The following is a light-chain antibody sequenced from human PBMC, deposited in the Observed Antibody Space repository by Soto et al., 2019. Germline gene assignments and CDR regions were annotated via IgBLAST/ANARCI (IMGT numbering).Light chain of an antibody. Sequence: EIVMTQSPATLSVSPGERATLSCLASQSVSSSYLAWYQQKPGQAPRLLIYGASSRATGIPDRFSGSGSGTDFTLTISRLEPEDFAMYYCQQHGSSPITFGQGTRLEIK. CDR3: QQHGSSPIT. J-gene: IGKJ5*01. V-gene: IGKV3-20*01. CDR1: QSVSSSY. CDR2: GAS.